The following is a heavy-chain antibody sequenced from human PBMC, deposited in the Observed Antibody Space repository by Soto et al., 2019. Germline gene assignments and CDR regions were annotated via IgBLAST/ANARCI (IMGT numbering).Heavy chain of an antibody. D-gene: IGHD3-3*01. CDR1: GGSISSYY. Sequence: SETLSLTCTVSGGSISSYYWSWIRQPPGKGLEWIGYIYYSGSTNYNPSLKSRVTISVDTSKNQFSLKLSSVTAADTAVYYCARDWANQYYDFWSAESPFDPWGQGTLVTVSS. CDR2: IYYSGST. J-gene: IGHJ5*02. V-gene: IGHV4-59*01. CDR3: ARDWANQYYDFWSAESPFDP.